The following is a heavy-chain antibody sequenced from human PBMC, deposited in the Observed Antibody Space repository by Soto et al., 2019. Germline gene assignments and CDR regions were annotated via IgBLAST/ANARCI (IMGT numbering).Heavy chain of an antibody. CDR2: IYFDGITT. Sequence: PGGSLRLSCTSAGFTFNTHWMHWVRQAPGKGLVWVSRIYFDGITTNYADSVKGRLTVSRDNAKNTVYLHVNTLRDEETAVYYCARGGAMRVDYWGQRNLVTVSS. CDR1: GFTFNTHW. V-gene: IGHV3-74*01. J-gene: IGHJ4*02. CDR3: ARGGAMRVDY.